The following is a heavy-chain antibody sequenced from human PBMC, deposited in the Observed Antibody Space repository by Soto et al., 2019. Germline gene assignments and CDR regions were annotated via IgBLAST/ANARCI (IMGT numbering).Heavy chain of an antibody. CDR1: GFTFISYG. CDR2: IWYDGSNK. V-gene: IGHV3-33*01. Sequence: GGSLRLSCAASGFTFISYGMHWVRQAPGKGLEWVAVIWYDGSNKYYADSVKGRFTISRDNSKNTLYLQMNSLRAEDTAVYYCRVMATNAPWYFDYWGQGTLVTVSS. CDR3: RVMATNAPWYFDY. J-gene: IGHJ4*02. D-gene: IGHD5-12*01.